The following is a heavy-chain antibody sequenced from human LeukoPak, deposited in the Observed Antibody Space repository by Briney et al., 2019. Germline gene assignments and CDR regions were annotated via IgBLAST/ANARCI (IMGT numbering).Heavy chain of an antibody. CDR2: INPNSGGT. CDR3: ARDLGGITMVRGVISIFDY. CDR1: GYTFTGYY. J-gene: IGHJ4*02. Sequence: ASVKVSCKASGYTFTGYYMHWVRQAPGQGLEWMGWINPNSGGTNYAQKFQGRVTMTRDTSISTAYMELSGLRSDDTAVYYCARDLGGITMVRGVISIFDYWGQGTLVTVSS. V-gene: IGHV1-2*02. D-gene: IGHD3-10*01.